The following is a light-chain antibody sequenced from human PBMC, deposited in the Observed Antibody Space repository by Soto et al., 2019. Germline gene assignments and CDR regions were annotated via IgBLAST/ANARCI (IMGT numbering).Light chain of an antibody. CDR2: GDS. Sequence: QSVLTQPPSVSGAPGQRVTISCTGSSSNIGAGYGVHWYIQLPGTAPKLLVYGDSNRPSGVPDRFSGSKSDTSASLAITGLQAEDEADYYCQSYDSSLSGVIFGGGSKVIVL. CDR1: SSNIGAGYG. CDR3: QSYDSSLSGVI. V-gene: IGLV1-40*01. J-gene: IGLJ2*01.